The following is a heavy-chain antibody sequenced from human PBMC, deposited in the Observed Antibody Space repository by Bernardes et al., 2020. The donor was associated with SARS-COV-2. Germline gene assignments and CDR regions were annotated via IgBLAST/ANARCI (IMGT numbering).Heavy chain of an antibody. J-gene: IGHJ4*02. CDR2: ISGGGTST. D-gene: IGHD2-15*01. CDR1: GFTFSNSA. V-gene: IGHV3-23*01. Sequence: GGSLIRSCASSGFTFSNSAMSWVRQAPGKGLEWVSAISGGGTSTFYVDSVQGRFTISRDNSRNTLFLQMNSLRAEDTAVYYCAKDRTTNIAVVVAAMIDYWGQGTLVTVSS. CDR3: AKDRTTNIAVVVAAMIDY.